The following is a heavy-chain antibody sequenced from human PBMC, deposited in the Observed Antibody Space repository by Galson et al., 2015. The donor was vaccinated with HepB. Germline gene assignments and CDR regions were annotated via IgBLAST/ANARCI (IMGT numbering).Heavy chain of an antibody. Sequence: SVKVSCKASGYTFTGYYMHWVRQAPGQGLEWMGWINPNSGGTNYAQKFQGWVTMTRDTSISTAYMELSRLRSDDTAVYYCARSPRPYYDFWSGYPNGGYYFDYWGQGTLVTVSS. J-gene: IGHJ4*02. CDR2: INPNSGGT. CDR3: ARSPRPYYDFWSGYPNGGYYFDY. CDR1: GYTFTGYY. V-gene: IGHV1-2*04. D-gene: IGHD3-3*01.